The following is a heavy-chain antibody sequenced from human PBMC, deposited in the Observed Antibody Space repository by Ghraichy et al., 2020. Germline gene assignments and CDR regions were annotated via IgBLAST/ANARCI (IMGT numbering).Heavy chain of an antibody. V-gene: IGHV4-39*01. J-gene: IGHJ4*02. CDR3: ARRLRPYYYDGSGSDDY. D-gene: IGHD3-22*01. CDR2: IYYSGST. Sequence: SETLSLTCTVSGGSITSSSYYWGWIRQPPGKGLEWIGNIYYSGSTYYNPSLKSRVTISVDTSKNQFSLKLSSVTAADTAVYFCARRLRPYYYDGSGSDDYWGQGTLVTVSS. CDR1: GGSITSSSYY.